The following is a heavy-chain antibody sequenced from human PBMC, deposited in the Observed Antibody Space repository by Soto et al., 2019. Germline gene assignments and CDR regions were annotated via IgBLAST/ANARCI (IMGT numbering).Heavy chain of an antibody. Sequence: SETLSLTCAVSSGSIDNVYWWSWVRQSPGKGLEWIGETSHDGSINYNPSLKSRVTISIDASKNQFSLRLSSVTAADMAVYYCARSMFYSDGSNYSPFDYWGQGTLVTVSS. J-gene: IGHJ4*02. CDR2: TSHDGSI. V-gene: IGHV4-4*02. CDR3: ARSMFYSDGSNYSPFDY. D-gene: IGHD3-22*01. CDR1: SGSIDNVYW.